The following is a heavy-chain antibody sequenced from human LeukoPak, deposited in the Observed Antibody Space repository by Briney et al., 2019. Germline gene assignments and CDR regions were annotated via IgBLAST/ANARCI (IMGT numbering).Heavy chain of an antibody. CDR1: GDSISSNSAA. D-gene: IGHD5-24*01. CDR2: TYYRSKSYN. CDR3: ARWMSEDGAFDI. J-gene: IGHJ3*02. V-gene: IGHV6-1*01. Sequence: SQTLSLTCAVSGDSISSNSAAWHWIRQSPSRGLEWLGRTYYRSKSYNDYAVSVKSRITINTDTSKNQFSLQLNSVTPEDTAVYYCARWMSEDGAFDIWGQGTMVTVSS.